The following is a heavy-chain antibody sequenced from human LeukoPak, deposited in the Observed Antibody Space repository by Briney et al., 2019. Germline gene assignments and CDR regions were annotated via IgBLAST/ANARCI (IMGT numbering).Heavy chain of an antibody. D-gene: IGHD3-22*01. CDR3: TTGGGDSSGYYFGEIDY. CDR1: GFTFSSYA. Sequence: GGSLRLSCAASGFTFSSYAMSWVRQAPGKGLEWVGRIKSKTDGGTTDYAAPVKGRFTISRGDSKNTLYLQMNSLKTEDTAVYYCTTGGGDSSGYYFGEIDYWGQGTLVTVSS. J-gene: IGHJ4*02. V-gene: IGHV3-15*01. CDR2: IKSKTDGGTT.